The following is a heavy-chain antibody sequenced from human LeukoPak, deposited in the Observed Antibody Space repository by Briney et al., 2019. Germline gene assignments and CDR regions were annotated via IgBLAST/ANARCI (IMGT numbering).Heavy chain of an antibody. Sequence: GASVKVSCKASGGTFSSYAISWVRQAPGQGLEWMGGIIPIFDTANYAQKFQGRVTITADESTSTAYMELSSLRSEDTAVYYCARGGGYSGYEDYWGQGTLVTVS. CDR1: GGTFSSYA. D-gene: IGHD5-12*01. CDR2: IIPIFDTA. J-gene: IGHJ4*02. V-gene: IGHV1-69*01. CDR3: ARGGGYSGYEDY.